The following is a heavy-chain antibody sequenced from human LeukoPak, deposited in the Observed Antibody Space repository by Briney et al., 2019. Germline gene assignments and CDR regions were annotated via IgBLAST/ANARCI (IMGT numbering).Heavy chain of an antibody. CDR1: GFTFSSYS. D-gene: IGHD3-10*01. CDR3: AGTPSSPLLWFGELKYNWFDP. Sequence: PGGSLRLSCAASGFTFSSYSMNWVRQAPGKGLEWVSYISSSSSYIYYADSVKGRFTISRDNAKNSLYLQMNSLRAEDTAVYYCAGTPSSPLLWFGELKYNWFDPWGQGTLVTVAS. CDR2: ISSSSSYI. V-gene: IGHV3-21*01. J-gene: IGHJ5*02.